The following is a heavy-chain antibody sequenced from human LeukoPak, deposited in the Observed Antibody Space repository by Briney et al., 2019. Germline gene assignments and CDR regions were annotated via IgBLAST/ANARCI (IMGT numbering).Heavy chain of an antibody. CDR1: GFTFSSYS. CDR3: ARVPRGDYASVGRVSRNYWYFDL. Sequence: PGGSLRLSCAASGFTFSSYSMNWVRQAPGKGLEWVSSISSSSSYIYYADSVKGRFTISRDNAKNSLYLQMNSLRAEDTAVYYCARVPRGDYASVGRVSRNYWYFDLWGRGTLVTVSS. D-gene: IGHD4-17*01. CDR2: ISSSSSYI. J-gene: IGHJ2*01. V-gene: IGHV3-21*01.